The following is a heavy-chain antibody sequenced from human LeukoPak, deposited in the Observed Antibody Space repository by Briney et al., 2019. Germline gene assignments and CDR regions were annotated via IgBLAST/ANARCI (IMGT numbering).Heavy chain of an antibody. Sequence: ASVRVSCKASGYTFTSYGISWVRQAPGQGLEWMGWISAYNGNTNYAQKLQGRVTMTTDTSTSTAYMELRSLRSDDTAVYYCARDSYDSRIGYMDVWGKGTTVTVSS. CDR2: ISAYNGNT. J-gene: IGHJ6*03. CDR1: GYTFTSYG. CDR3: ARDSYDSRIGYMDV. D-gene: IGHD3-22*01. V-gene: IGHV1-18*01.